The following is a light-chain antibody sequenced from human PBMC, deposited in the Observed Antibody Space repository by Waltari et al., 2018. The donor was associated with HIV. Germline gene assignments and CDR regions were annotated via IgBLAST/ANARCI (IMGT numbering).Light chain of an antibody. CDR3: QAWDSSTVV. CDR1: NLGEKY. V-gene: IGLV3-1*01. CDR2: QDS. Sequence: SYEVTQPPSVSVSPGQTASITCSGDNLGEKYACWYQQRPGQSPVLVIYQDSKRPPAIPERFSGSNSGNTATLTISGTQAMDEADYYCQAWDSSTVVFGGGTKLTVL. J-gene: IGLJ2*01.